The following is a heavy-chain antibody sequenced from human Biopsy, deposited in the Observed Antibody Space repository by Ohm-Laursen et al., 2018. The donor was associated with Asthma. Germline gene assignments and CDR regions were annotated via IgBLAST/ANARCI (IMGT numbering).Heavy chain of an antibody. D-gene: IGHD3-10*01. V-gene: IGHV3-53*01. CDR3: ARLPYGSGSFFDF. Sequence: SLRLSCAAPRFTYEMHWVRQAPGKGLEWVSVIYSGGTSHTADSVRGRFTISRDYSKNTLYLQMHSLKASDTAKYYCARLPYGSGSFFDFWGQGTQVTVAS. CDR1: RFTYE. CDR2: IYSGGTS. J-gene: IGHJ4*02.